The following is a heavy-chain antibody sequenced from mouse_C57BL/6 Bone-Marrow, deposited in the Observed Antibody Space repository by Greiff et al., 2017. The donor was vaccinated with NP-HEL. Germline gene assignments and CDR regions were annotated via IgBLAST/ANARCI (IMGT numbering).Heavy chain of an antibody. CDR3: TNSNYNY. V-gene: IGHV14-4*01. Sequence: EVQLQQSGAELVRPGGSVKLSCTASGFNIKDDYMHWVKQRPEQGLEWIGWIDPENGDTEYASKFQGKATITADTSSNTAYLQLSSLTSEDTAVYYCTNSNYNYWGQGTTLTVSS. D-gene: IGHD2-5*01. J-gene: IGHJ2*01. CDR1: GFNIKDDY. CDR2: IDPENGDT.